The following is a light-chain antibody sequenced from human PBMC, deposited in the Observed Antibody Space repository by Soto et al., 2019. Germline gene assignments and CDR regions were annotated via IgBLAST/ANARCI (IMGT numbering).Light chain of an antibody. CDR2: DAS. V-gene: IGKV1-5*01. CDR3: QQYNSYPWT. J-gene: IGKJ1*01. Sequence: DIQMNQSPSTLSASVGDRVTITGRASQSISSWLAWYQQKPGKAPKLLIYDASSLESGVPSRFSGSGSGTEFTLTITSLQPDDFATYYCQQYNSYPWTFGQGTKVDIK. CDR1: QSISSW.